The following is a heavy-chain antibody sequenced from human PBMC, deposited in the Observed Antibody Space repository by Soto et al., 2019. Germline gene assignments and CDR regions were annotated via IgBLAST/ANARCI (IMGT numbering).Heavy chain of an antibody. J-gene: IGHJ3*02. V-gene: IGHV3-7*04. CDR2: IKQDGSEK. CDR1: GFTFSTYW. CDR3: ARGDYYDTSGPFSDAFDI. D-gene: IGHD3-22*01. Sequence: GGSLRLSCAASGFTFSTYWMSWVRQAPGTGLEWVANIKQDGSEKWYVDSVRGRFTISRDNAKNSLYLQMKSLRAEDTAVYFCARGDYYDTSGPFSDAFDIWGQGTMVTVSS.